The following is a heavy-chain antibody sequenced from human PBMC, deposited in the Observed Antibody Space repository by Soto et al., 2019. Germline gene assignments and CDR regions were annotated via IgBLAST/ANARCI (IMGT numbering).Heavy chain of an antibody. CDR1: GFTFSSYA. J-gene: IGHJ4*02. V-gene: IGHV3-23*01. CDR3: ARRGPGTYFGD. Sequence: GGSLRLSCAASGFTFSSYAMNWVRQAPGKGLEWVSVISGSGGSTYYADSVKGRFTISRDNSKNTLYLQMNSLRAEDTAVYYCARRGPGTYFGDWGQGTLVTVPS. D-gene: IGHD6-13*01. CDR2: ISGSGGST.